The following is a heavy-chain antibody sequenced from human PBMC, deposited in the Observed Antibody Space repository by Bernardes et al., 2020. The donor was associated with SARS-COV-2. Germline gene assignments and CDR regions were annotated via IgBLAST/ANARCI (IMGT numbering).Heavy chain of an antibody. CDR2: ISSSSSFI. V-gene: IGHV3-21*01. CDR1: GFTFSSSS. CDR3: ARVKNCGGDCYRAYIFDY. J-gene: IGHJ4*02. D-gene: IGHD2-21*02. Sequence: GGSLRLSCATSGFTFSSSSMNWVRQAPGKGLEWVSYISSSSSFIYYADSVKGRFTISRDNVKKSLYLQMNSLRAEDTAIYYCARVKNCGGDCYRAYIFDYWGQGTLVTVSS.